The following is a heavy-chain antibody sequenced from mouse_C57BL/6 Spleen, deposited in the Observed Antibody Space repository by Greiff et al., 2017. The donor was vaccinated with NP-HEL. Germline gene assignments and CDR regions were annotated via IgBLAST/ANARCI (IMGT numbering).Heavy chain of an antibody. Sequence: EVQLQQSGPELVKPGASVKISCKASGYTFTDYYMNWVKQSHGKSLEWIGDINPNNGGTSYNQKFKGKATLTVDKSSSTAYMELRSLTSEDSAVYYCARPLSYYGSSYWYFDVWGTGTTVTVSS. D-gene: IGHD1-1*01. J-gene: IGHJ1*03. CDR2: INPNNGGT. CDR1: GYTFTDYY. V-gene: IGHV1-26*01. CDR3: ARPLSYYGSSYWYFDV.